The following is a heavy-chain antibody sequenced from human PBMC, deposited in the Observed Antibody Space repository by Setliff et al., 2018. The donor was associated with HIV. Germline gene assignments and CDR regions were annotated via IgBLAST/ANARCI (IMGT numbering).Heavy chain of an antibody. CDR3: ASGSSWYEYFQH. CDR2: VHSSGST. CDR1: GSSVTNNY. J-gene: IGHJ1*01. D-gene: IGHD6-13*01. Sequence: SETLSLTCTVSGSSVTNNYWSWIRQAPGKGLEWLGYVHSSGSTNYNPSLKSRVTMSVDTSKNQLSLKVASVTAADTAVYFCASGSSWYEYFQHWGQGTLVTVSS. V-gene: IGHV4-59*02.